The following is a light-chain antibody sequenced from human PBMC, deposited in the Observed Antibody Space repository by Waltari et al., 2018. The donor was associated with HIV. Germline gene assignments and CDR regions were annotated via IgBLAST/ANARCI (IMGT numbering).Light chain of an antibody. Sequence: QSVLTQPPSASGTPGQRVTISWSGISSNIGSNDVSWYQQFPGTAPKVLMSANNQRPSGVPDRVSASKSGTSASLAISGLHSEDEADYYCATWDDSLNGPLFGGGTKLTVL. J-gene: IGLJ2*01. V-gene: IGLV1-44*01. CDR3: ATWDDSLNGPL. CDR1: SSNIGSND. CDR2: ANN.